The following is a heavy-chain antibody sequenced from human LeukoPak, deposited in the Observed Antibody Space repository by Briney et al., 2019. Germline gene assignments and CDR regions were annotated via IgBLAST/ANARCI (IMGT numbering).Heavy chain of an antibody. CDR2: ISSSSSYI. CDR3: ARDRGPIVGASKLPYY. J-gene: IGHJ4*02. Sequence: PGESLRLSCAASGFTFSSFGMNWVRQGPGKGLEWVSSISSSSSYIYYADSVKGRFTISRDNAKKSVYLQMNSLRAEDTAVYYCARDRGPIVGASKLPYYWGQGTLVTVSS. D-gene: IGHD1-26*01. CDR1: GFTFSSFG. V-gene: IGHV3-21*01.